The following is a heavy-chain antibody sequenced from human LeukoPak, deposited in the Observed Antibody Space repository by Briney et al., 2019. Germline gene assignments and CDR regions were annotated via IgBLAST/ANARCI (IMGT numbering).Heavy chain of an antibody. D-gene: IGHD7-27*01. Sequence: GGSLRPSCAASGFPFKNAWMSWVRQAPGKGLEWVGLVKSDSAGGTRDYAAPVKGRFTLSRDDSRNTLYLQMSSLKTEDTAVYYCTLGDWGWPEYWGQGTQVTVSS. J-gene: IGHJ4*02. V-gene: IGHV3-15*01. CDR3: TLGDWGWPEY. CDR1: GFPFKNAW. CDR2: VKSDSAGGTR.